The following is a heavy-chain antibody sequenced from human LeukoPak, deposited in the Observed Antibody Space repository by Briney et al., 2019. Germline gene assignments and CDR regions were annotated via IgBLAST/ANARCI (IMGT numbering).Heavy chain of an antibody. CDR2: IPCDGRNT. Sequence: GGSLRLSCAASGSTFSTNGMYWVRQAPGKGLEWVAFIPCDGRNTYYADSVRGRFTISRDTSKNTLYLQMISLRAEDTAVYYCAKESSASYYFDYWGQGTLVTVSS. J-gene: IGHJ4*02. CDR1: GSTFSTNG. V-gene: IGHV3-30*02. D-gene: IGHD3-10*01. CDR3: AKESSASYYFDY.